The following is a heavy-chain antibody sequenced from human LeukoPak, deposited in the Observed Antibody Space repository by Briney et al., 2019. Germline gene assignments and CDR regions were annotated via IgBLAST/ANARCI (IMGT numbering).Heavy chain of an antibody. V-gene: IGHV1-69*05. D-gene: IGHD3-3*01. Sequence: GASVKVSCKASGGTFSSYAISWVRQAPGQGLEWMGRIIPIFGTANYAQKFQGRVTITTDESTSTAYMELSSLRSEDTAVYYCARELAGDFWSGYHLHRWFDPWGQGTLVTVSS. CDR2: IIPIFGTA. J-gene: IGHJ5*02. CDR1: GGTFSSYA. CDR3: ARELAGDFWSGYHLHRWFDP.